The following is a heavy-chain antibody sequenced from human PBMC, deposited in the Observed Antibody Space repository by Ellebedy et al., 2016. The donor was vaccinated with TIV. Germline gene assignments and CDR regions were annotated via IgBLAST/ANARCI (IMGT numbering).Heavy chain of an antibody. CDR2: ISVDGSKE. Sequence: GESLKISXAASGFIFSDYAMHWVRQAPGKGLEWVTLISVDGSKEYYADSVKGRFTVSRDNSKNTLYLQMNSLRTEDTAVYYCAREENSGWDWVGKYWGQGALVTVSS. CDR1: GFIFSDYA. J-gene: IGHJ4*02. CDR3: AREENSGWDWVGKY. D-gene: IGHD3-22*01. V-gene: IGHV3-30-3*01.